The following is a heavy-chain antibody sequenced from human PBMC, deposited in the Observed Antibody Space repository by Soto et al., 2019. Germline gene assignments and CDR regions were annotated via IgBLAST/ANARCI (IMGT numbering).Heavy chain of an antibody. D-gene: IGHD3-10*01. Sequence: EAQLLESGGGLVQPGGSLRLSCAASGFSFSDYAMIWVRQAPGKGLEWVSGISGGDRSTYYADSVKGRFTISRDSSKNTLYLQMNSLRAEDTAVYYWAKVGARLQLYWFDSWGQGTLVTVSS. CDR3: AKVGARLQLYWFDS. V-gene: IGHV3-23*01. J-gene: IGHJ5*01. CDR2: ISGGDRST. CDR1: GFSFSDYA.